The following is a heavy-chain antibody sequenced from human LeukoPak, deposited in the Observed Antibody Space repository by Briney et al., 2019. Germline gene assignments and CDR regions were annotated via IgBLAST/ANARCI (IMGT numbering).Heavy chain of an antibody. D-gene: IGHD1-26*01. CDR3: ARTMYITGSSDFDY. CDR2: MSYDGSKT. J-gene: IGHJ4*02. V-gene: IGHV3-30-3*01. CDR1: GFXFNIYA. Sequence: GGSLRLSCAASGFXFNIYAMHWVRQAPGKGLEWVAVMSYDGSKTYYADSVKGRFTISRDNSKNTLYLQMNSLRAEDTALYYCARTMYITGSSDFDYWGQGTLVTVSS.